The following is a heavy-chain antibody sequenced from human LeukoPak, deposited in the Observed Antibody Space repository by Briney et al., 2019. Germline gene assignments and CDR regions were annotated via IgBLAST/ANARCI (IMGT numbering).Heavy chain of an antibody. CDR3: ARKLSGYSSGWYPHY. D-gene: IGHD6-19*01. CDR1: GYIFTSYD. CDR2: IYPKNDKT. J-gene: IGHJ4*02. V-gene: IGHV1-8*01. Sequence: GASVKVSCKASGYIFTSYDINWVRQAPGQGLEWVGWIYPKNDKTGYAEKFQGRVTMTTDMSTNTAFMEMKNLTSDDTAVYFCARKLSGYSSGWYPHYWGQGTLVIVSS.